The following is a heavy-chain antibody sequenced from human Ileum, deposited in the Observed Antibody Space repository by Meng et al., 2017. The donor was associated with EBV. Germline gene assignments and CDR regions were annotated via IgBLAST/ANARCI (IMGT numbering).Heavy chain of an antibody. J-gene: IGHJ4*02. CDR1: SPSVTSIGYY. CDR2: VNYNGDS. V-gene: IGHV4-61*08. CDR3: ARDLRVGGAFDY. D-gene: IGHD1-26*01. Sequence: QVQLTRSGPGLANPWEPLPLPGNVPSPSVTSIGYYWSWLRQSPGKGLEWLGYVNYNGDSTYNPSLKSRVTIFIDTSKKQFYLNLTSATAADTAIYYCARDLRVGGAFDYWGQGTLVTVSS.